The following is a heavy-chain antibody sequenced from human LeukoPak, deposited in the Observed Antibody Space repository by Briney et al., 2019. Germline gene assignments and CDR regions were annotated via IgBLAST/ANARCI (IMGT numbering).Heavy chain of an antibody. J-gene: IGHJ4*02. Sequence: LSQTLSLTCAISGDSVSSNNGAWNWIRQSPSRGLEWLGRTYYRSKWYNDYAESLISRITISPVTSKNQFSLQLYSVTPEDTAVYYCARVVGTTGWHTFDYWGQGTLVTVSS. CDR2: TYYRSKWYN. D-gene: IGHD2-15*01. CDR1: GDSVSSNNGA. CDR3: ARVVGTTGWHTFDY. V-gene: IGHV6-1*01.